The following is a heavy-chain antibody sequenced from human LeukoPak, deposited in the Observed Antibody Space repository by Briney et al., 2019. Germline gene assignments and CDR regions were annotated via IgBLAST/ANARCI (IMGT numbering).Heavy chain of an antibody. V-gene: IGHV3-74*01. CDR2: ISSDGSTT. CDR3: VNILFG. CDR1: GFTVSSNY. Sequence: GGSLRLSCAASGFTVSSNYMSWVRQAPGEGLVWVSRISSDGSTTTYADSVKGRFTISRDNAKNTLYLQMNSLRAEDTAVYYCVNILFGWGQGTLVTVSS. D-gene: IGHD3-10*01. J-gene: IGHJ4*02.